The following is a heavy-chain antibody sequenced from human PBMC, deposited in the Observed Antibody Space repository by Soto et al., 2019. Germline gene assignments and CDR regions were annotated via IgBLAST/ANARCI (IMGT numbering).Heavy chain of an antibody. Sequence: SGPTLVNPTQTLTLTCTFSGFSLSTSGVGVGWIRQPPGKALEWLALIYWDDDKRYSPSLKSRLTITKDTSKNQVVLTMTNMDPVDTATYYCAHTVPGDYGMGETPPRLNWFDPWGQGTLVTVSS. CDR2: IYWDDDK. D-gene: IGHD4-17*01. V-gene: IGHV2-5*02. J-gene: IGHJ5*02. CDR1: GFSLSTSGVG. CDR3: AHTVPGDYGMGETPPRLNWFDP.